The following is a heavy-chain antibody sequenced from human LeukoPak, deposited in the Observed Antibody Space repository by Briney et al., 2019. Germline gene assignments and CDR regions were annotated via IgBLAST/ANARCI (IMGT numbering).Heavy chain of an antibody. D-gene: IGHD3-22*01. Sequence: GRSLRLSCAASGFTFDDYAMHWVRQAPGKGLERVSGISWNSGSIGYADSVKGRFTISRDNAKNSLYLQMNSLRAEDTALYYCARCDSSGSDAFDIWGQGTMVTVSS. CDR1: GFTFDDYA. CDR3: ARCDSSGSDAFDI. CDR2: ISWNSGSI. V-gene: IGHV3-9*01. J-gene: IGHJ3*02.